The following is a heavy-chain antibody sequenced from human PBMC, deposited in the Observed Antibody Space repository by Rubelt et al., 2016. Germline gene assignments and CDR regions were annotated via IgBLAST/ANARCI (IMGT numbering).Heavy chain of an antibody. CDR2: INHSGST. V-gene: IGHV4-34*01. D-gene: IGHD3-3*01. J-gene: IGHJ6*02. Sequence: QVQLQQWGAGLLKHSETLSLTCAVYGGSFSGYYWSWLRQPPGKGLEWIGEINHSGSTNYNPYIKSRVTIAVDTSKNQFSLKLSSVTAADTAVYYCARDNYDFWSGQQYYYYGMDVWGQGTTVTVSS. CDR1: GGSFSGYY. CDR3: ARDNYDFWSGQQYYYYGMDV.